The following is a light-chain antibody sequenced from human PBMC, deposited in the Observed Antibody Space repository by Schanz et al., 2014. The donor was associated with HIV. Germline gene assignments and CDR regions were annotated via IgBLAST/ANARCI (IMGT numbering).Light chain of an antibody. J-gene: IGLJ3*02. V-gene: IGLV1-40*01. CDR3: SSYISGNTWV. CDR2: ANT. CDR1: SSNMGTGFD. Sequence: QSVLTQPPSVSGAPGQRVTISCTGSSSNMGTGFDVHWYQLLPGTAPKVLIFANTHRPSGVPDRFSGSKSGTSASLAITGLQAEDEADYYCSSYISGNTWVFGGGTKLTVL.